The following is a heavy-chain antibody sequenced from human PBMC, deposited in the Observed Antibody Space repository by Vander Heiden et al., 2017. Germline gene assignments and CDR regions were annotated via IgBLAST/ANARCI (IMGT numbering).Heavy chain of an antibody. V-gene: IGHV3-33*01. Sequence: QVQLVESGGGVVQPGRSLGLPCAASGLTFGSYGMHWVRPAPGKGLEWVAVIWYDGSNKYYADSVKGRFTISRDNSKNTLYLQMNSLRAEDTAVYYCARGYYDFWSGYYTDWFDPWGQGTLVTVSS. CDR3: ARGYYDFWSGYYTDWFDP. J-gene: IGHJ5*02. D-gene: IGHD3-3*01. CDR1: GLTFGSYG. CDR2: IWYDGSNK.